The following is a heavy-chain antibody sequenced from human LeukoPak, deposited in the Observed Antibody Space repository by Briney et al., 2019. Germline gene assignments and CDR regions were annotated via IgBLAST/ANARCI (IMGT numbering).Heavy chain of an antibody. D-gene: IGHD3-3*01. Sequence: SETLSLTCVVSGGSISSTSYYWGWIRQPPGKGLEWIGSIYYSGSTYYNPSLKSRVTISVDTSKNQFSLKLSSVTAADTAVYYCARLIDTYYDFWSGYNSGVFDPWGQGTLVTVSS. CDR2: IYYSGST. V-gene: IGHV4-39*07. J-gene: IGHJ5*02. CDR3: ARLIDTYYDFWSGYNSGVFDP. CDR1: GGSISSTSYY.